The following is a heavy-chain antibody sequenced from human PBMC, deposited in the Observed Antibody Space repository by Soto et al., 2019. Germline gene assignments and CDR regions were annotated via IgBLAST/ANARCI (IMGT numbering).Heavy chain of an antibody. Sequence: PSETLSLTCAVSGYPISSSTSWGWIRQPPGKGLEWIGHIYYSGRTYYNPSLKSRVTMSVDTSKNQFSLKLSSVTAVDTAVYYCARKGEEGWFDPWGQGTLVT. CDR1: GYPISSSTS. D-gene: IGHD2-21*01. V-gene: IGHV4-28*01. CDR2: IYYSGRT. J-gene: IGHJ5*02. CDR3: ARKGEEGWFDP.